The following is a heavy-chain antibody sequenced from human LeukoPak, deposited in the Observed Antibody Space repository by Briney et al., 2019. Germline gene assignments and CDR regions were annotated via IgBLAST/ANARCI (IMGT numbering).Heavy chain of an antibody. D-gene: IGHD2-2*01. Sequence: GGSLRLSCAASGFTVSSNYMSWVRQAPGKGLECVSVIYSGGTTYYTDSVKGRFTISRDNSKNTLYLQMNSLRAEDTAVYYCARLRPYCSSTSCSYYYYYMDVWGTGTTVTVSS. CDR1: GFTVSSNY. J-gene: IGHJ6*03. V-gene: IGHV3-53*01. CDR2: IYSGGTT. CDR3: ARLRPYCSSTSCSYYYYYMDV.